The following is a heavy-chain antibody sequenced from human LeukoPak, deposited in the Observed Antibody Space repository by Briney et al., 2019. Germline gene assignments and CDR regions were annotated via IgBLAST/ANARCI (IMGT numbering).Heavy chain of an antibody. CDR2: IYYSGST. CDR1: GGSISSYY. CDR3: ARGGYYGSGNDFRFDP. J-gene: IGHJ5*02. V-gene: IGHV4-59*01. Sequence: KSSETLSLTCTVSGGSISSYYWSWIRQPPGKGLEWIGYIYYSGSTNYKPSLKSRATISVDTSKNQFSLKLSSVTAADTAVYYCARGGYYGSGNDFRFDPWGQGTLVTVSS. D-gene: IGHD3-10*01.